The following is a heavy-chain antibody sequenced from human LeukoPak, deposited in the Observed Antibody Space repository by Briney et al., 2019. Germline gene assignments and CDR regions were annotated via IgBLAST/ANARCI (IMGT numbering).Heavy chain of an antibody. CDR3: ARTYVGGDLDY. D-gene: IGHD2-15*01. J-gene: IGHJ4*02. V-gene: IGHV4-61*02. CDR1: GGSISSGSYY. CDR2: IYTSGST. Sequence: SQTLSLTCTVSGGSISSGSYYWSWIRQPAGKGLEWIGRIYTSGSTNYNPSLKSRVTISVDTSKNQFSLKLSSVTAVDTAVYYCARTYVGGDLDYWGQGALVTVSS.